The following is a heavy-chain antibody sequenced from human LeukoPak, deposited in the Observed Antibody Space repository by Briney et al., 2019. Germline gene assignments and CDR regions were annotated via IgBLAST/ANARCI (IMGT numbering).Heavy chain of an antibody. V-gene: IGHV3-33*01. Sequence: GGSLGLSCAASGFTFSNYGMHWVRQAPGKGLEWVAVIWYDGSNKYYADSVKGRFTISRDNSKNTLYLQMNSLRAEDTAVYYCARDLIAAENYYGMDVWGQGTTVTVSS. CDR2: IWYDGSNK. J-gene: IGHJ6*02. D-gene: IGHD6-6*01. CDR3: ARDLIAAENYYGMDV. CDR1: GFTFSNYG.